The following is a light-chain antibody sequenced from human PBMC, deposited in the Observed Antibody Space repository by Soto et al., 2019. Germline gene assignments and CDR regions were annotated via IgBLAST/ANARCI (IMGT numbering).Light chain of an antibody. CDR3: QQYGSSPPIT. Sequence: GGSLSVGTLSLSPVSRATLSGRASQSVSSSYLAWYQQRPGQAPRLLIYGASSRAPGIPARFSGSGSGTDFTLTTSRLEPADFAVYYCQQYGSSPPITFGQGTRLDI. J-gene: IGKJ5*01. CDR1: QSVSSSY. CDR2: GAS. V-gene: IGKV3-20*01.